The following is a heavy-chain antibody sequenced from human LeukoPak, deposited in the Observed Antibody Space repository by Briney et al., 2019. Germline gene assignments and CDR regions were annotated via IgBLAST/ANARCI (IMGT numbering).Heavy chain of an antibody. CDR2: IDWDDSK. J-gene: IGHJ6*04. CDR1: GFSLIPSGMC. Sequence: ESGPALVKPTQTLTLTCTFSGFSLIPSGMCVSWIRQPPGKALERLDRIDWDDSKYYITFLKTRLTISKDSSKNRVVLTMTNIDPVDTATYDGARVMAESPPVWGKGTTVTVSS. CDR3: ARVMAESPPV. V-gene: IGHV2-70*11. D-gene: IGHD5-24*01.